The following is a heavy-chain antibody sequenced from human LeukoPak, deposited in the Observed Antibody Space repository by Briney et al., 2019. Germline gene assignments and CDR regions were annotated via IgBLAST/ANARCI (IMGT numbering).Heavy chain of an antibody. V-gene: IGHV3-30*03. CDR2: ISYDGRSK. D-gene: IGHD3-22*01. CDR1: GFTFSSSG. J-gene: IGHJ4*02. Sequence: GRSLRLSCAASGFTFSSSGMHWVRQAPGKGLEWVAVISYDGRSKYYGDSVKGRFTISRDNSKNTLYLQMNSLRAEDSAVYYCARDRGYYDSSGYLDYWGQGTLVTVSS. CDR3: ARDRGYYDSSGYLDY.